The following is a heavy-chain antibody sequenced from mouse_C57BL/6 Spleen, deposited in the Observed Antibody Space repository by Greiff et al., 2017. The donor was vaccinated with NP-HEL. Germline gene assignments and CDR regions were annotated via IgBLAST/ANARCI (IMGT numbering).Heavy chain of an antibody. Sequence: VQLQQSGPELVKPGASVKISCKASGYAFSSSWMNWVKQRPGKGLEWIGRIYPGDGDTNYNGKFKGKATLTADKSSSPAYMQLSSPTSEDSAVYVCARGDYYAMDYWGQGTSVTVSS. J-gene: IGHJ4*01. V-gene: IGHV1-82*01. CDR1: GYAFSSSW. CDR3: ARGDYYAMDY. CDR2: IYPGDGDT.